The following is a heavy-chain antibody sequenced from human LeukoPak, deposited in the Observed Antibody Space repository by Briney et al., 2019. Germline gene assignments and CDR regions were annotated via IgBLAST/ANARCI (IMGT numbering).Heavy chain of an antibody. D-gene: IGHD6-6*01. CDR3: AKSIAARPSYFDY. J-gene: IGHJ4*02. CDR1: GFTFSSYA. CDR2: ISGSGGST. Sequence: GGSLRLSCAASGFTFSSYAMSWVRQAPGKGLEWVSAISGSGGSTYYADSVKSRFTISRDNSKNTLYLQMNSLRAEDTAVYYCAKSIAARPSYFDYWGQGTLVTVSS. V-gene: IGHV3-23*01.